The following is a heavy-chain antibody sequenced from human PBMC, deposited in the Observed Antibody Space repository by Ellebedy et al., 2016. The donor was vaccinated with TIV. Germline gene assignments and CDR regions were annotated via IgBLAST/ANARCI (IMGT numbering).Heavy chain of an antibody. J-gene: IGHJ5*02. CDR1: GYTFTGYY. V-gene: IGHV1-69*13. D-gene: IGHD3-10*01. Sequence: SVKVSXKASGYTFTGYYMHWVRQAPGQGLEWMGGIIPIFGTANYAQKFQGRVTITADESTSTAYMELSSLRSEDTAVYYCARGRGFGVSNWFDPWGQGTLVTVSS. CDR2: IIPIFGTA. CDR3: ARGRGFGVSNWFDP.